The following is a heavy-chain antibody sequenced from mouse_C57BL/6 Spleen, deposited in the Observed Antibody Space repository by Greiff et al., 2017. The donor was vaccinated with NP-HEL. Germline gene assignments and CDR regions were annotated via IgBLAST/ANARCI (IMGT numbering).Heavy chain of an antibody. Sequence: LQESGAELVKPGASVKLSCKASGYTFTSYWMHWVKQTPGRGLEWIGRIDPNSGGTKYNEKLKSKATLTVDKPSSTAYMQLSSLTSEDSAVYYCARSDGYPHYFDYWGQGTTLTVSS. CDR1: GYTFTSYW. CDR3: ARSDGYPHYFDY. D-gene: IGHD2-3*01. V-gene: IGHV1-72*01. CDR2: IDPNSGGT. J-gene: IGHJ2*01.